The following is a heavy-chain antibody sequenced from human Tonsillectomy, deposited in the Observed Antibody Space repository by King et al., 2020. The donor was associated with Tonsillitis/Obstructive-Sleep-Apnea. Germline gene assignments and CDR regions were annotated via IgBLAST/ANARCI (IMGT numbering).Heavy chain of an antibody. Sequence: VQLVESGGGLVQPGESLRLSCAPSGFTFSNSAMSWVRQAPETGLEWVSAISGSGGSTYYAESVKGRFTISRDNSKNTLYLDMNTLRAEDTAGYYCANAPTALXALFDYWGQGTLVTVSS. CDR1: GFTFSNSA. CDR3: ANAPTALXALFDY. CDR2: ISGSGGST. V-gene: IGHV3-23*04. J-gene: IGHJ4*02.